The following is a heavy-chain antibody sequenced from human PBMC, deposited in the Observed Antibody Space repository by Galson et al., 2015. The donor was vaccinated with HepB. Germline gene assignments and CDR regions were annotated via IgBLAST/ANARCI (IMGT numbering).Heavy chain of an antibody. CDR3: AADRPLTGTTYYYGMDV. J-gene: IGHJ6*02. CDR2: IVVGSGNT. D-gene: IGHD1-20*01. Sequence: SVKVSCKASGFTFTSSAVQWVRQARGQRLEWIGWIVVGSGNTNYAQKFQERVTITRDMSTSTAYMELSSLRSEDTAVYYCAADRPLTGTTYYYGMDVWGQGTTVTVSS. V-gene: IGHV1-58*01. CDR1: GFTFTSSA.